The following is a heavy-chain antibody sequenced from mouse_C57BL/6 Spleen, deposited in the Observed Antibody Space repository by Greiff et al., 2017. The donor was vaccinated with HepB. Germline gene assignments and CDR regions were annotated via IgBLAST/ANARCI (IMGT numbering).Heavy chain of an antibody. V-gene: IGHV1-55*01. J-gene: IGHJ3*01. CDR3: ARSYGSSTWFAY. CDR1: GYTFTSYW. CDR2: IYPGSGST. Sequence: VQLQQPGAELVKPGASVKMSCKASGYTFTSYWITWVKQRPGHGLEWIGDIYPGSGSTNYNEKFKSKATLTVDTSSSTAYMQLSSLTSEDSAVYYCARSYGSSTWFAYWGQGTLVTVSA. D-gene: IGHD1-1*01.